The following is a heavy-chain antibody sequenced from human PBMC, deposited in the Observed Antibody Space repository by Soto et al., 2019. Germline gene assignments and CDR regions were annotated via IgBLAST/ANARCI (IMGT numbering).Heavy chain of an antibody. CDR3: IKASTVTGVGGYR. CDR2: ISSDGRNT. J-gene: IGHJ5*02. CDR1: GFAFSSYW. Sequence: EVQLVESGGGLVQPGGSLRLSCAASGFAFSSYWMQWVRQATGKGPVWVSRISSDGRNTTYADFVKGRFTISRDNAENTLHLQMTSLTDADTAVYYCIKASTVTGVGGYRWGQGTLVTVSS. D-gene: IGHD6-19*01. V-gene: IGHV3-74*01.